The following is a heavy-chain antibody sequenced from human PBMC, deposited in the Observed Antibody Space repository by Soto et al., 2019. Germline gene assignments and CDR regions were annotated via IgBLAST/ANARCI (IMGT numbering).Heavy chain of an antibody. CDR2: IYHSGST. D-gene: IGHD2-21*01. CDR3: ARDGAGAYGLGWFDP. CDR1: GDSISRGGYY. V-gene: IGHV4-31*03. J-gene: IGHJ5*02. Sequence: QVQLQESGPGLVKPSQTLSLTCTVSGDSISRGGYYWNWLRQHPRKGLEWIGYIYHSGSTIYNPSPKSRVTXAXXXSXXRLSLELSNVTAADTAVYYCARDGAGAYGLGWFDPWGQGILVTVSS.